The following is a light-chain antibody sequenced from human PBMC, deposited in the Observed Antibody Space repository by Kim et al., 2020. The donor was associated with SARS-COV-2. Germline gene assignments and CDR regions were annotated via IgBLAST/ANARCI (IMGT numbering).Light chain of an antibody. CDR1: QGIRND. V-gene: IGKV1-6*01. Sequence: SASVGDRVTITCRASQGIRNDLGWYQQKPGKAPKLLIYAASSLQSGVPSKFSGSGSGTDFTLTISSLQPEDFATYYCLQDYNYPYTFGQGTKLEI. CDR3: LQDYNYPYT. CDR2: AAS. J-gene: IGKJ2*01.